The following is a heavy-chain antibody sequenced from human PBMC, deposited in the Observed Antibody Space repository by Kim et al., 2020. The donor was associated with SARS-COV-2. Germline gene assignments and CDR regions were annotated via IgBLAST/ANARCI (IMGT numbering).Heavy chain of an antibody. CDR2: ISTSGDNT. Sequence: GGSLRLSCAASGFTFASFAMGWVRQAPGKGLEYVSIISTSGDNTYYSGSVEGRFTMSRDNFKNTLYLQMNSLRVEDTAMYYCAKYTFGTVTPSFDSWGQGTLVTVSS. CDR3: AKYTFGTVTPSFDS. V-gene: IGHV3-23*01. J-gene: IGHJ4*02. D-gene: IGHD4-17*01. CDR1: GFTFASFA.